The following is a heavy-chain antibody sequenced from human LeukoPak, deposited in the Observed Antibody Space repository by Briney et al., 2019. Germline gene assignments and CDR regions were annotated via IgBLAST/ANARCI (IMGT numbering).Heavy chain of an antibody. CDR3: AKALSRAARYLVLDP. D-gene: IGHD6-6*01. J-gene: IGHJ5*02. CDR1: GFTSSSYA. Sequence: GGSLRLSCAASGFTSSSYAMSWVRQAPGKGLEWVSAISGSGGSTYYADSVKGRFTISRDNSKNTLYLQMNSLRAEDTAVYYCAKALSRAARYLVLDPWGQGTLVTVSS. CDR2: ISGSGGST. V-gene: IGHV3-23*01.